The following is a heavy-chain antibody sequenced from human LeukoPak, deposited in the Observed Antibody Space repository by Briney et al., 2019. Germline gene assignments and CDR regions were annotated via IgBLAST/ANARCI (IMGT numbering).Heavy chain of an antibody. Sequence: ASVKVSCKVSGYTLTELSMHWVRQAPGKGLEWMGGFDPEDGETIYAQKFQGRVTMTEETSTDTAYMELSSLRSEDTAVYYCATGYSSSWPVFDYWGRGTLVTVSS. J-gene: IGHJ4*02. CDR2: FDPEDGET. V-gene: IGHV1-24*01. CDR3: ATGYSSSWPVFDY. CDR1: GYTLTELS. D-gene: IGHD6-13*01.